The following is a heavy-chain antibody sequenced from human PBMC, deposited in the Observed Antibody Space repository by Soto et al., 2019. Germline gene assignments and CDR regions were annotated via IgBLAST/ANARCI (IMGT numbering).Heavy chain of an antibody. CDR2: IYYSGST. V-gene: IGHV4-61*03. CDR3: ASKFGELLADAFDI. CDR1: GSSVSSGGYY. J-gene: IGHJ3*02. D-gene: IGHD3-10*01. Sequence: PSETLSLTCTVSGSSVSSGGYYWSWIRQPPGKELEWLGYIYYSGSTNYNPSLKSRVTLSIDTPKNHFSLKLSSVTAADTAVYYCASKFGELLADAFDIWGQGTMVTVSS.